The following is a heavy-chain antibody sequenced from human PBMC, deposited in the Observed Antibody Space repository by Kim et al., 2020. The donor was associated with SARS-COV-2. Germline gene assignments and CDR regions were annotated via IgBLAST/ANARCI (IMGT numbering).Heavy chain of an antibody. CDR1: GGSISSGGYY. J-gene: IGHJ4*02. CDR2: IYYSGST. Sequence: SETLSLTCTVSGGSISSGGYYWSWIRQHPGKGLEWIGYIYYSGSTYYNPSLKSRVTISVDTSKNQFSLKLSSVTAADTAVYYCARDPGVRGYEVLDYWGQGTLVTVSS. V-gene: IGHV4-31*03. CDR3: ARDPGVRGYEVLDY. D-gene: IGHD5-12*01.